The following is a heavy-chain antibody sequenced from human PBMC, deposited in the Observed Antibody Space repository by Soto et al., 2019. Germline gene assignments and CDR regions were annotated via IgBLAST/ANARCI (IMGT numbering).Heavy chain of an antibody. V-gene: IGHV3-9*01. CDR2: IDGAGGSL. Sequence: ESQLVESGGGLVQPGRSLRLACRNSGFIFNDYAMHWVRQAPGKGLEWVAGIDGAGGSLDYSDSVKGRFTISRDNAENSLFLQMESLRADDTAVYYCVMSTGSFHADFDFWGQGTQVTVSS. J-gene: IGHJ4*02. CDR1: GFIFNDYA. D-gene: IGHD1-26*01. CDR3: VMSTGSFHADFDF.